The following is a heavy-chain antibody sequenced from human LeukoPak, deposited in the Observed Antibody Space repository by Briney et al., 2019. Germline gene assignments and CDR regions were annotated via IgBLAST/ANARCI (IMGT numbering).Heavy chain of an antibody. Sequence: GASVKVSCKASGYTFTGYYMHWVRQAPGQGLEWMGWINPNSGGTNYAQKFQGRVTMTRDTSISTAYMELSRLRSDDTAVYYCARDALTMNALLGAFDIWGQGTMVTVSS. CDR2: INPNSGGT. J-gene: IGHJ3*02. CDR3: ARDALTMNALLGAFDI. V-gene: IGHV1-2*02. D-gene: IGHD3-22*01. CDR1: GYTFTGYY.